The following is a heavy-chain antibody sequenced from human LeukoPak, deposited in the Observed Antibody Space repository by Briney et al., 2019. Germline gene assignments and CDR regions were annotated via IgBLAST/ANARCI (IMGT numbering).Heavy chain of an antibody. Sequence: GGSLRLSCAASGFTFSNYWMGWVRQPPGKGLQWVANIKEDGSEKYYVDSVKGRFTISRDNAKNSVYLQMNSLRAEDTAVYYCAQGGYCSSTSCYTAGDYWGQGTLVTVSS. CDR3: AQGGYCSSTSCYTAGDY. CDR2: IKEDGSEK. D-gene: IGHD2-2*02. J-gene: IGHJ4*02. V-gene: IGHV3-7*01. CDR1: GFTFSNYW.